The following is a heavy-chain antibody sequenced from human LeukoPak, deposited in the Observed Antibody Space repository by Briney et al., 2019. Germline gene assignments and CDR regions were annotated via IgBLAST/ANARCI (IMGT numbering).Heavy chain of an antibody. D-gene: IGHD5-24*01. J-gene: IGHJ4*02. CDR1: GFTFSSYS. CDR3: ARRRDGYYFDY. V-gene: IGHV3-21*01. Sequence: PGGSLRLSCAASGFTFSSYSMNWVRQAPGKGLEWVSSISSSSYIYYADSVKGRFTISRDNAKNSPYLQMNSLRAEDTAVYYCARRRDGYYFDYWGQGTLVTVSS. CDR2: ISSSSYI.